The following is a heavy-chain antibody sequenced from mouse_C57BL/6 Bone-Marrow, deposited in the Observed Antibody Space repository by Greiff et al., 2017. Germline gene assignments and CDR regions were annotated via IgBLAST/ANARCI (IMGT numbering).Heavy chain of an antibody. V-gene: IGHV1-80*01. D-gene: IGHD2-4*01. CDR3: SRYVSHYYDYGFFAY. Sequence: QVLLQQSGGGLVQPGASVKISCKASGFAFSGYWMNWVRQGPGKGLEWIAQICHGAGDTNYDGTVKGRVTLTEDNASSTDYMQLRRLTSEYSAVSFCSRYVSHYYDYGFFAYWGQGTLVTVSA. J-gene: IGHJ3*01. CDR1: GFAFSGYW. CDR2: ICHGAGDT.